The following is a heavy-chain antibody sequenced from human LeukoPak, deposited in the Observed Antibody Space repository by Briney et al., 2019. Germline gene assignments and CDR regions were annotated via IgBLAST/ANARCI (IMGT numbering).Heavy chain of an antibody. V-gene: IGHV3-21*01. Sequence: GGSLRLSCAASGFTFSSYSMDWDRQAPGKGLEWVSSISSSSSYIYYADSVKGRFTISRDNAKNSLYLQMNSLRAEDTAVYYCARDRCSGGSCYSFPYYYYYMDVWGKGTTVTVSS. CDR3: ARDRCSGGSCYSFPYYYYYMDV. J-gene: IGHJ6*03. CDR2: ISSSSSYI. CDR1: GFTFSSYS. D-gene: IGHD2-15*01.